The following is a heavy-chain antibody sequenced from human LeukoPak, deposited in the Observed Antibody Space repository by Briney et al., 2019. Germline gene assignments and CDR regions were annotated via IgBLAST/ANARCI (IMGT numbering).Heavy chain of an antibody. V-gene: IGHV4-61*02. CDR2: IYTSGST. D-gene: IGHD3-10*01. J-gene: IGHJ4*02. CDR1: GGSISSGGYS. Sequence: SQTLSLTCAVSGGSISSGGYSWSWIRQPAGKGLEWIGRIYTSGSTNYNPSLKSRVTMSVDTSKNQFSLKLSSVTAADTAVYYCARDPDYYGSGREGYYFDYWGQGTLVTVSS. CDR3: ARDPDYYGSGREGYYFDY.